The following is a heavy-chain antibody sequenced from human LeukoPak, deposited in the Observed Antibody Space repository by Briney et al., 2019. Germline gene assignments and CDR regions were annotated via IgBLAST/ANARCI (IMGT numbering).Heavy chain of an antibody. Sequence: ASVKVSCKASGGTFSSYAISWVRQAPGQGLEWMGGIIPIFGTANYAQKFQGRVTITADESTSTAYMELSSLRSEDTAVYYCARVSAVLGYCSSTSCYTHDYWGQGTLVTVSS. CDR2: IIPIFGTA. V-gene: IGHV1-69*13. CDR1: GGTFSSYA. D-gene: IGHD2-2*02. J-gene: IGHJ4*02. CDR3: ARVSAVLGYCSSTSCYTHDY.